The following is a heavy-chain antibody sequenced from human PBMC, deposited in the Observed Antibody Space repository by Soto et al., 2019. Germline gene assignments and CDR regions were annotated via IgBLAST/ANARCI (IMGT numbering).Heavy chain of an antibody. V-gene: IGHV3-21*01. D-gene: IGHD3-16*01. CDR1: GFTFSSYS. CDR2: ISSSSSYI. Sequence: GGSLRLSCAASGFTFSSYSMNWVRQAPGKGLEWVSSISSSSSYIYYADSVKGRFTISRDNAKNSLYLQMNSLRAEDTAVYYCARDQGENYVWGSRSTVDYWGQGTLVTVSS. J-gene: IGHJ4*02. CDR3: ARDQGENYVWGSRSTVDY.